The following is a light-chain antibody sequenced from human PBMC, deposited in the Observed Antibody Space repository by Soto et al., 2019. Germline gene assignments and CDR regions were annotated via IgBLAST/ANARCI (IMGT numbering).Light chain of an antibody. V-gene: IGKV1-33*01. CDR2: DAS. CDR1: QDINNF. Sequence: DIQMTQSASSLSASVGARVTSTCQASQDINNFLNWYQQKPGKAPKLLIYDASNLETGVPSRFSGSGSGTDFTFTIRSLQPEDIATYYCQQYDNLPPFTFGQGTRREIK. J-gene: IGKJ5*01. CDR3: QQYDNLPPFT.